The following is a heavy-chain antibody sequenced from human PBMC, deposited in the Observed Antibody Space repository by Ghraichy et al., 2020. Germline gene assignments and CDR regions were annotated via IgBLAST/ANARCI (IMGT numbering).Heavy chain of an antibody. V-gene: IGHV4-59*13. CDR3: ARDRVDCSGVTCYAQFDN. J-gene: IGHJ4*02. CDR2: ISYSGSA. D-gene: IGHD2-15*01. Sequence: SETLSLTCIVSGDSMNSDFWSWIRQPPGKGLEWIGYISYSGSANYNPSLKSRVSISIDTSKNQFSLRLSSVTAADTAVYYCARDRVDCSGVTCYAQFDNLGKGTLFTVSS. CDR1: GDSMNSDF.